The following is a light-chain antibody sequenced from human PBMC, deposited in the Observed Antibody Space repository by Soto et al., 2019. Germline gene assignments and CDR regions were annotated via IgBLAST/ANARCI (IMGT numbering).Light chain of an antibody. Sequence: QSVLTQPASVSGSPGQSITISCTGTSRDVGGYNYVSWYQQHPGKAPKLMIYEVSNRPSGVSNRFSGSKSVNTASLTISGRQAEDEADYYCSSYTSSSTYVVFGGGTKLTVL. V-gene: IGLV2-14*01. CDR1: SRDVGGYNY. J-gene: IGLJ2*01. CDR3: SSYTSSSTYVV. CDR2: EVS.